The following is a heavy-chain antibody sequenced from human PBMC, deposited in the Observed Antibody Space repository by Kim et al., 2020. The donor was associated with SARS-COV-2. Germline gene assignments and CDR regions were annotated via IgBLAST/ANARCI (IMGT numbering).Heavy chain of an antibody. V-gene: IGHV4-34*01. Sequence: SETMSLTCAVYGGSFSGYYWSWIRQPPGKGLEWIGEINHSGSTNYNPSLKSRVTISVDTSKNQFSLKLSSVTAADTAVYYCARDRLDCSGGSCFTPVDYWGQGTLVTVSS. CDR3: ARDRLDCSGGSCFTPVDY. CDR2: INHSGST. CDR1: GGSFSGYY. J-gene: IGHJ4*02. D-gene: IGHD2-15*01.